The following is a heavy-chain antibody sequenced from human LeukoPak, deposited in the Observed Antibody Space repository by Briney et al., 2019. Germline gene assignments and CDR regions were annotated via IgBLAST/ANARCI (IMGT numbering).Heavy chain of an antibody. CDR1: GFTFSSYE. Sequence: PGGSLRLSCAASGFTFSSYEMNWVRQAPGKGLEWVSYISSSGSTIYYADSVKGRFTISRDNAKNSLYLQMNSLRVEDTAVYYCARDQLYCSSSSCRNLGWFDPWGQGTLVTVSS. D-gene: IGHD2-2*01. V-gene: IGHV3-48*03. CDR3: ARDQLYCSSSSCRNLGWFDP. J-gene: IGHJ5*02. CDR2: ISSSGSTI.